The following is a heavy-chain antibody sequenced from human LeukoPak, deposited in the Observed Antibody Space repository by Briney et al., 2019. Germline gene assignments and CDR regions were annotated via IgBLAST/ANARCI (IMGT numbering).Heavy chain of an antibody. CDR1: GGSISSSSYY. Sequence: SETLSLTCTVSGGSISSSSYYWGWIRQPPGKGLEWIGFIYYSGSTYYNPSLKSRVTISVDTSKNQFSLKLSSVTAADTAVYYCARTSAAGPFDYWGQGTLVTVSS. CDR3: ARTSAAGPFDY. J-gene: IGHJ4*02. CDR2: IYYSGST. V-gene: IGHV4-39*07. D-gene: IGHD6-13*01.